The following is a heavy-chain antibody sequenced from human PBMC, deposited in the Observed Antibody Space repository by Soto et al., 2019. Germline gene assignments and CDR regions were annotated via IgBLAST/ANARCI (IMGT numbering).Heavy chain of an antibody. D-gene: IGHD6-6*01. CDR2: ISGSGGST. CDR3: AIDHIAARCVGY. V-gene: IGHV3-23*01. Sequence: GGSLRLSCAASGFTFSSYAMSWVRQAPGKGLEWVSAISGSGGSTYYADSVKGRFTISRDNSKNTLYLQMNSLRAEDTAVYYCAIDHIAARCVGYWGQGTLVTVSS. J-gene: IGHJ4*02. CDR1: GFTFSSYA.